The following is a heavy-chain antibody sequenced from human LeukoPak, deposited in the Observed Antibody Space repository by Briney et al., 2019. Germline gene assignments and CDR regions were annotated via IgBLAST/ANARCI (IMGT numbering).Heavy chain of an antibody. J-gene: IGHJ4*02. V-gene: IGHV3-23*01. D-gene: IGHD3-10*01. CDR2: ISGSGGST. CDR3: AKDDTMVQGVITSTFDY. CDR1: GFTFSSYG. Sequence: GGSLRLSCAASGFTFSSYGMSWVRQAPGKGLEWVSAISGSGGSTYYADSVKGRFTISRDNSKNTLYLQMNSLRAEDTAVYYCAKDDTMVQGVITSTFDYWGQGTLVTVSS.